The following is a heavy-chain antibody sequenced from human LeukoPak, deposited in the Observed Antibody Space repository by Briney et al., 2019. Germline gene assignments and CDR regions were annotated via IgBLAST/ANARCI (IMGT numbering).Heavy chain of an antibody. CDR3: ATLTGGDDAFDI. V-gene: IGHV4-4*07. J-gene: IGHJ3*02. D-gene: IGHD4-23*01. CDR1: GVSISSYY. CDR2: IYTSGST. Sequence: PSETLSLTCTVSGVSISSYYWSWIRQPAGKGLEWIGRIYTSGSTNYNPSLKSRVTISVLTSKNRFSLKLSSVTAADTAVYYCATLTGGDDAFDIWGQGTMVTVSS.